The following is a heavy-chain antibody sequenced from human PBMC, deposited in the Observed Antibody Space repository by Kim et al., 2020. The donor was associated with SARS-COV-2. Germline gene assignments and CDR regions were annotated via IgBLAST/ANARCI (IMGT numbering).Heavy chain of an antibody. CDR1: GFTFSSYA. Sequence: GGSLRLSCAASGFTFSSYAMHWVRQAPGKGLEWVAVISYDGSNKYYADSVKGRFTISRDNSKNTLYLQMNSLRAEDTAVYYCARANPIAVAGPYYYYYGMVVWGQGTTVTVSS. J-gene: IGHJ6*02. CDR3: ARANPIAVAGPYYYYYGMVV. D-gene: IGHD6-19*01. V-gene: IGHV3-30*04. CDR2: ISYDGSNK.